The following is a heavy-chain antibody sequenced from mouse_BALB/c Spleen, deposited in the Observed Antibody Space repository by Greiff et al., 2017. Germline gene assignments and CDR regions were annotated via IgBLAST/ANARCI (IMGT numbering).Heavy chain of an antibody. Sequence: VQLQQSGAELVKPGASVKLSCTASGFNIKDTYMHWVKQRPEQGLEWIGRIDPANGNTKYDRKFQGKATITADTSSNTAYLQLSSLTSEDTAVYYCAREGYSPDGGYFDYWGQGTTLTVSS. V-gene: IGHV14-3*02. D-gene: IGHD2-12*01. CDR3: AREGYSPDGGYFDY. CDR2: IDPANGNT. CDR1: GFNIKDTY. J-gene: IGHJ2*01.